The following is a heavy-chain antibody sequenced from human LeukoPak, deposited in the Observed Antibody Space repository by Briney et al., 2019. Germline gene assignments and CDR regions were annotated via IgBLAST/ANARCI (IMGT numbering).Heavy chain of an antibody. CDR3: ARAGILSKIFQGYCSGGSCYDPYFDY. CDR1: GGSFSGYY. Sequence: SETLSLTCAVYGGSFSGYYWSWIRQPPGKGLEWIGEINHSGSANYNPSLKSRVTISVDTSKNQSSLKLSSVTAADTAVYYCARAGILSKIFQGYCSGGSCYDPYFDYWGQGTLVTVSS. CDR2: INHSGSA. D-gene: IGHD2-15*01. V-gene: IGHV4-34*01. J-gene: IGHJ4*02.